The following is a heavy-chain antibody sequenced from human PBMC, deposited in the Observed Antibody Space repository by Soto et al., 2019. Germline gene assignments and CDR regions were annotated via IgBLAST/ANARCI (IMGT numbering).Heavy chain of an antibody. CDR1: GYTFTGFY. D-gene: IGHD4-17*01. CDR2: INPNTGGT. V-gene: IGHV1-2*02. Sequence: ASVKVSCKASGYTFTGFYLHWLRQAPGQGLEWMGWINPNTGGTKYTEKFQGGVTMTRDMSITTGYMEVSGLRFDDTAVHYCATYYGEYVGYWGQGTQVTVSS. J-gene: IGHJ4*02. CDR3: ATYYGEYVGY.